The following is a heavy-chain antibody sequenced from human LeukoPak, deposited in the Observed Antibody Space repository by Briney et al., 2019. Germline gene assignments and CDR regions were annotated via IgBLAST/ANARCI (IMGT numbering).Heavy chain of an antibody. CDR1: GYTFTSYD. J-gene: IGHJ4*02. Sequence: ASVKVSCKASGYTFTSYDINWVRQATGQGLEWMGWMNPNSGNTGYAQKFQDRVTMTRNTSISTAYMELSSLRSEDTAVYYCARAKRITMVRGVTYYFDYWGQGTLVTVSS. CDR3: ARAKRITMVRGVTYYFDY. D-gene: IGHD3-10*01. V-gene: IGHV1-8*01. CDR2: MNPNSGNT.